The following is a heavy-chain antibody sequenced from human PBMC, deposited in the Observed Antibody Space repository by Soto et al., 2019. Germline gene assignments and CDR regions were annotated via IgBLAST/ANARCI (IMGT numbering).Heavy chain of an antibody. V-gene: IGHV3-30*02. CDR3: TIVRVADSALDH. Sequence: PGGALRLYCVGSVFIFSNNGMHWVRQTPGKGLEWVAFMSYDGSDTFYADSVKGRFTISRDNSKNTLFLHMSNLRAEDTAMYYCTIVRVADSALDHWGQGTLVTVSS. J-gene: IGHJ4*02. CDR2: MSYDGSDT. D-gene: IGHD3-10*02. CDR1: VFIFSNNG.